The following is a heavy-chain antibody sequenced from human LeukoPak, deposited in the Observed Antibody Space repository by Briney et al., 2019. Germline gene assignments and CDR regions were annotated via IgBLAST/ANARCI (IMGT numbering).Heavy chain of an antibody. V-gene: IGHV4-59*01. CDR1: GGSISSYY. D-gene: IGHD3-10*01. CDR3: ARDRRGNYFGSGSFYYGMDV. J-gene: IGHJ6*02. CDR2: IYYSGST. Sequence: PSETLSLTCTVSGGSISSYYWSWIRQPPGKGLEWIGYIYYSGSTNYNPSLKSRVTISVDTSKNQFSLKLSSVTAADTAVYYCARDRRGNYFGSGSFYYGMDVWGQGTTVTVSS.